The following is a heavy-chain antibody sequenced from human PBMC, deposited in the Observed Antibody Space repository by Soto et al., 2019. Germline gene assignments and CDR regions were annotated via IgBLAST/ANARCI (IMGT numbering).Heavy chain of an antibody. CDR3: AGGGVRGVITRTRDYYGMDV. Sequence: SVKVSCKASGYTFTSYAMHWVRQAPGQRLEWMGWINAGNGNTKYSQKFQGRVTITRDTSAGTAYMELSSLRSEDTAVYYCAGGGVRGVITRTRDYYGMDVWGQGTTVTVSS. V-gene: IGHV1-3*01. D-gene: IGHD3-10*01. CDR1: GYTFTSYA. CDR2: INAGNGNT. J-gene: IGHJ6*02.